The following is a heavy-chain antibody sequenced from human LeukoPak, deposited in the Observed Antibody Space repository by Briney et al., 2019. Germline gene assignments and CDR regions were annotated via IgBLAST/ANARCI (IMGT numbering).Heavy chain of an antibody. CDR2: INPNSDGT. J-gene: IGHJ4*02. V-gene: IGHV1-2*06. Sequence: ASVKVSCKASGYTFTGYYIHWVRQAPGQGLEWMGRINPNSDGTDYAQRFQGSVTLTRDTSIRTAYMDLSRLTSDDTAVYFCARVELTTGPRYFDSWGQGTLVTVSS. D-gene: IGHD3-22*01. CDR1: GYTFTGYY. CDR3: ARVELTTGPRYFDS.